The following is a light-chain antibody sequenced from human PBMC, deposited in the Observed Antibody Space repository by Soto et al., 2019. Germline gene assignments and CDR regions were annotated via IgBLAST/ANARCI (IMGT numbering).Light chain of an antibody. CDR3: QQYDSDSGT. J-gene: IGKJ2*01. CDR2: DAS. CDR1: QSISSW. V-gene: IGKV1-5*01. Sequence: DIQMTQSPSTLSASVGDRVTITCRASQSISSWLAWYPQRPGKAPKPLIYDASNLESGVPSRFSGSGSGTEFTLTISSLQPDDFATYYCQQYDSDSGTFGQGTKLEIE.